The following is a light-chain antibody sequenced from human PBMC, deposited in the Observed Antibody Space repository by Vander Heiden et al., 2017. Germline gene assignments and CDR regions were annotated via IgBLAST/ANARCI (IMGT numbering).Light chain of an antibody. CDR3: QQNYSYSVT. J-gene: IGKJ1*01. Sequence: DIQITQSPSTLSASVGDRVTITCRASQSISSYLTWYQQKPGKAPKLLIYDASSLESGVPSRFSGSGSGTDFTLTISSLQPEDFATYYCQQNYSYSVTFGQGTKVEIK. V-gene: IGKV1-39*01. CDR1: QSISSY. CDR2: DAS.